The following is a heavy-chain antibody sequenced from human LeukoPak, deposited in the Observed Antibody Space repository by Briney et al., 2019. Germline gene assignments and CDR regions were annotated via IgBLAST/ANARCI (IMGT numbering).Heavy chain of an antibody. CDR3: ARGDDFWSGYQNWFDP. Sequence: PGGSLRLSCAASGFTFSSYWMSWVRQAPGKGLEWVANIKQDGSEKYYVDSVKGRFTISRDNAKNSLYLQMNSLRAEDTAVYYCARGDDFWSGYQNWFDPWGQGTLVTVSS. J-gene: IGHJ5*02. D-gene: IGHD3-3*01. CDR1: GFTFSSYW. V-gene: IGHV3-7*04. CDR2: IKQDGSEK.